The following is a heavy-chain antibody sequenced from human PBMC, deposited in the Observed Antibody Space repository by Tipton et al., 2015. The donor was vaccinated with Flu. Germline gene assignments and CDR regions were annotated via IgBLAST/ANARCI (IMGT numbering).Heavy chain of an antibody. J-gene: IGHJ4*02. D-gene: IGHD3-10*01. Sequence: QLVQSGAEVKKPGASVKVSCKASGYTFTSYDINWLRQATGQGLEWMGWLNPNSGDTAYAPKLQGRVTITRSTSISTAYMELGSLRSEDTAVYYCARGQGFGELWGQGTLVTVSS. CDR2: LNPNSGDT. V-gene: IGHV1-8*03. CDR3: ARGQGFGEL. CDR1: GYTFTSYD.